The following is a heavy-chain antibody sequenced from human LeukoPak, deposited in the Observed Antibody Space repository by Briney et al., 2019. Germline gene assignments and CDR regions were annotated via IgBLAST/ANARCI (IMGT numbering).Heavy chain of an antibody. D-gene: IGHD5-24*01. Sequence: GGSLRLSCEASGSTLSNYWITWVRQAPGKGLEWVANIKPDGREKYYMPSVKGRFTISRDSAKNSFYLQMNSLRAEDTAVYYCATMASNVFEYWGQGTLVTVTS. V-gene: IGHV3-7*03. CDR1: GSTLSNYW. CDR2: IKPDGREK. J-gene: IGHJ4*02. CDR3: ATMASNVFEY.